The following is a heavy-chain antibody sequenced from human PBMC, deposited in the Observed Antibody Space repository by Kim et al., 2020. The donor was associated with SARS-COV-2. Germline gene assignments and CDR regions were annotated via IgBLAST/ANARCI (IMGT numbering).Heavy chain of an antibody. CDR3: ARDFDPHCSTSASCFNDWFDS. V-gene: IGHV3-7*03. D-gene: IGHD2-2*01. CDR2: IKQDGSEK. Sequence: GGSLRLSCVASGFTFSAYWMSWVRQAPGKGLEWVANIKQDGSEKKYVDSLKGRFTISRDNAKNSLYLQMNSLRAEDTAVYYCARDFDPHCSTSASCFNDWFDSWGQGTLVTVSS. CDR1: GFTFSAYW. J-gene: IGHJ5*01.